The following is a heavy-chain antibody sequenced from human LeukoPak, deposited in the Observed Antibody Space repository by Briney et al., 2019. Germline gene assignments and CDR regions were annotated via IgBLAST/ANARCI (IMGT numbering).Heavy chain of an antibody. CDR1: GFTFSSYA. CDR2: ISYDGSNK. D-gene: IGHD6-19*01. Sequence: GGSLTLSCAASGFTFSSYAMHWVRQAPGKGLEWVAVISYDGSNKYYADSVKGRFTISRDNSKNTLCLQMNSLRAEDTAVYYCARDFGGAIAVAGTGTFDYWGQGTLVTVSS. CDR3: ARDFGGAIAVAGTGTFDY. J-gene: IGHJ4*02. V-gene: IGHV3-30-3*01.